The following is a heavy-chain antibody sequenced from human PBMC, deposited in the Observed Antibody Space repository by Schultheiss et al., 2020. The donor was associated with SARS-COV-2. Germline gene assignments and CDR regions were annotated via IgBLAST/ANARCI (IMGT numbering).Heavy chain of an antibody. D-gene: IGHD6-19*01. CDR2: IYHSGST. CDR1: GYSISSGYY. J-gene: IGHJ4*02. Sequence: SETLSLTCAVSGYSISSGYYWGWIRQPPGKGLEWIGSIYHSGSTYYNPSLKSRVTISVDTSKNQFSLKLSSVTAADTAVYYCARDPRIAVAGTLDYWGQGTLVTVSS. CDR3: ARDPRIAVAGTLDY. V-gene: IGHV4-38-2*02.